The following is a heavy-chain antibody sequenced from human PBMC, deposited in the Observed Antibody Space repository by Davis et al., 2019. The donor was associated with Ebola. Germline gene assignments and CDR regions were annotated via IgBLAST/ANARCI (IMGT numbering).Heavy chain of an antibody. J-gene: IGHJ4*02. Sequence: PSETLSLTCTFSDGSISTHYWNWIRQPPGKGLEWIGFISGSGRTSYNPSLKSRVTISADTSKKQFSLNLGSVTAADTAVYFCSRFGEGAYWGQGTLVTVSS. D-gene: IGHD2-21*01. CDR2: ISGSGRT. V-gene: IGHV4-59*11. CDR1: DGSISTHY. CDR3: SRFGEGAY.